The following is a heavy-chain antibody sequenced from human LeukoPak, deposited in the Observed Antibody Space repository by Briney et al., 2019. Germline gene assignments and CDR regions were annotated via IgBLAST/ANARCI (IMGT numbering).Heavy chain of an antibody. J-gene: IGHJ5*02. V-gene: IGHV4-34*01. D-gene: IGHD2-2*02. Sequence: SETLSLTCAVYGGSFSGYYWSWIRQPPGKGLEWIGEINHSGSTNYNPSLKSRVTISVATSKNQFSLKLSSVTAADTAVYYCARAPRVYCSSTSCYSNWFDPWGQGTLVTVSS. CDR3: ARAPRVYCSSTSCYSNWFDP. CDR1: GGSFSGYY. CDR2: INHSGST.